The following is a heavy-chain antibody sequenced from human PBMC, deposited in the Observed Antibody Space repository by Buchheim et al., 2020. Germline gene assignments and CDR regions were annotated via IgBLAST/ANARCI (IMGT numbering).Heavy chain of an antibody. V-gene: IGHV3-7*01. J-gene: IGHJ6*03. Sequence: EVQLVESGGGLVQPGGSLRLSCAASGFTFSSYWMSWVRQAPGKGLEWVANIKQDGSEKYYVDSVKGRFTISRDNAKNSLYLQMNSLRAEDTAVYYCERERFYNWNYYYYYMDVWGKGTT. CDR3: ERERFYNWNYYYYYMDV. CDR1: GFTFSSYW. D-gene: IGHD1-20*01. CDR2: IKQDGSEK.